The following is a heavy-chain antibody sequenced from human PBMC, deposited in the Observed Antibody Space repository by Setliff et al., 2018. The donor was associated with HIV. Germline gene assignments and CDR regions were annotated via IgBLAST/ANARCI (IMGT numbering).Heavy chain of an antibody. Sequence: PSETLSLTCTVSGDSISGSTFYWSWIRQHPGKGLEWIGYIYYSGSTFYNPSLKSRLTISVDTSKNQFSLKLTSLTAADTAVYYWARVPAIGVVPGAPNDGFDIWGQGTMVTVSS. CDR1: GDSISGSTFY. J-gene: IGHJ3*02. D-gene: IGHD2-2*01. CDR3: ARVPAIGVVPGAPNDGFDI. CDR2: IYYSGST. V-gene: IGHV4-31*03.